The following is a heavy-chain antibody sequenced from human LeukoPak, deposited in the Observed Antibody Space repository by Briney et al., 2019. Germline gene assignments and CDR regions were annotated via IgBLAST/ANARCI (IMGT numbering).Heavy chain of an antibody. D-gene: IGHD3-16*02. V-gene: IGHV4-34*01. CDR1: GGAFGGYF. J-gene: IGHJ5*02. CDR2: INHSGST. CDR3: ARVHGYYVWGSYRHFNP. Sequence: PAETLSLTCALYGGAFGGYFGSGSRRPPGKELEWIGEINHSGSTNYNPSLKSRVTISVDTSKNQFSLKLSSVTAADTAVYYCARVHGYYVWGSYRHFNPWGQETLVTVSS.